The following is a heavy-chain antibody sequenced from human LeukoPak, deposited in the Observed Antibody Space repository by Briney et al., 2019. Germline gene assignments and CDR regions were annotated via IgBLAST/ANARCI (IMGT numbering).Heavy chain of an antibody. CDR2: ISGDGGST. Sequence: AGGSLRLSCAASGFTFDNYAIHWVRHAPGKGLEWVSLISGDGGSTYYADSMKGRFTISRDNSKNSLYLQMNSLRTEDTALYYCARDSQEFFQHWGQGTLVTVSS. CDR1: GFTFDNYA. J-gene: IGHJ1*01. CDR3: ARDSQEFFQH. V-gene: IGHV3-43*02.